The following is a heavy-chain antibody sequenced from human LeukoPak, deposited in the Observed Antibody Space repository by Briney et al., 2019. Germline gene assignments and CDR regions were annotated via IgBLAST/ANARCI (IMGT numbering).Heavy chain of an antibody. CDR1: GGSISSYY. CDR3: ARVGPAGATQPFDY. D-gene: IGHD1-26*01. CDR2: IYYSWST. J-gene: IGHJ4*02. V-gene: IGHV4-59*01. Sequence: PSETLSLTCTVSGGSISSYYWSWIRQPPGRGLECSGYIYYSWSTNYTPSLKSRVTISVEMTKNQFSLTLSSVTAADTAVYYCARVGPAGATQPFDYWGQGTLVTVSS.